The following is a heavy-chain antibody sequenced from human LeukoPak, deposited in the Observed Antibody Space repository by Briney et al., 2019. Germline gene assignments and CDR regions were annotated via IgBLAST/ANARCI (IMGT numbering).Heavy chain of an antibody. D-gene: IGHD4-23*01. Sequence: ASETLSLTCAVYGGSFSGYYWSWIRQPPGKGLEWIGEINHSGSTNYNPSLKSRVTISVDTSKSQFSLKLSSVTAADTAVYYCARRLYGGKTDYWGQGTLVTVSS. CDR2: INHSGST. J-gene: IGHJ4*02. V-gene: IGHV4-34*01. CDR3: ARRLYGGKTDY. CDR1: GGSFSGYY.